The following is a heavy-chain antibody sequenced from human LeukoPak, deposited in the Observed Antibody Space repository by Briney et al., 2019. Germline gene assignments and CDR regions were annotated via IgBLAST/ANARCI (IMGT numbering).Heavy chain of an antibody. V-gene: IGHV3-15*01. CDR2: IKSKTDGGTT. J-gene: IGHJ4*02. D-gene: IGHD3-10*01. Sequence: GGSLRLSCAASGFTFSNAWMSWVRQAPGKGLEWVGRIKSKTDGGTTDYAAPVKGRFTISRDDSKNTLYLQMNSLKTEDTAVYYCTTLIYGSGSYYRLYYFDYWGQGTLVTVSS. CDR3: TTLIYGSGSYYRLYYFDY. CDR1: GFTFSNAW.